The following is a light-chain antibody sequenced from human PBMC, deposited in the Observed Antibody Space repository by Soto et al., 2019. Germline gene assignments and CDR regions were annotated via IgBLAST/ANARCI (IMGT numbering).Light chain of an antibody. CDR2: DNS. Sequence: QSVLTQPPSVSGAPGQRVTISCSGSSSNIGAGFDVHWYRQLPGTAPKLLIYDNSNRPSGVPDRFSGSKSGNTASLTISGLQAEDEADYYCCSYAGSYTLYVFGTGTKLTVL. CDR3: CSYAGSYTLYV. CDR1: SSNIGAGFD. V-gene: IGLV1-40*01. J-gene: IGLJ1*01.